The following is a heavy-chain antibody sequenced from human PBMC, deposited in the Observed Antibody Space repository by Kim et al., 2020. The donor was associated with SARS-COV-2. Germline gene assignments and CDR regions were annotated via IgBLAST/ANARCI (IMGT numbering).Heavy chain of an antibody. V-gene: IGHV3-30*03. J-gene: IGHJ4*02. D-gene: IGHD3-3*01. Sequence: YVDSVKGRFTISRDNSKKTIFLQMDSLTPDDTAVNYCARRDFWSADPFDVWGQGALVTVSS. CDR3: ARRDFWSADPFDV.